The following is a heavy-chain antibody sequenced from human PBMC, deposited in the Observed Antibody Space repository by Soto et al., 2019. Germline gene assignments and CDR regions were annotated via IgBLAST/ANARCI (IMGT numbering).Heavy chain of an antibody. CDR3: ARGIAAAGFNWFNP. D-gene: IGHD6-13*01. CDR1: GGSISSGGYY. J-gene: IGHJ5*02. V-gene: IGHV4-31*03. CDR2: IYYSGST. Sequence: SSETLSLTCTVSGGSISSGGYYWSWTRQHPGKGLEWIGYIYYSGSTYYNPSLKSRVTISVDTSKNQFSLKLSSVTAADTAVYYCARGIAAAGFNWFNPWGQGTLVTVSS.